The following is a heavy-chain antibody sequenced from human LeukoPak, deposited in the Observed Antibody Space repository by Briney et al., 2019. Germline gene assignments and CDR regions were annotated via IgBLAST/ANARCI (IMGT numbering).Heavy chain of an antibody. CDR3: ARDVRSSGWYQNYYMDV. J-gene: IGHJ6*03. V-gene: IGHV4-61*02. D-gene: IGHD6-19*01. CDR1: GDSISSGSYY. CDR2: IYTSGST. Sequence: PSETLSLTCTVSGDSISSGSYYWSWLRQPAGKGLEWIGRIYTSGSTNYNPSLKSRVTISVDTSKNQFSLKLSSVTAADTAVYYCARDVRSSGWYQNYYMDVWGKGTTVTVSS.